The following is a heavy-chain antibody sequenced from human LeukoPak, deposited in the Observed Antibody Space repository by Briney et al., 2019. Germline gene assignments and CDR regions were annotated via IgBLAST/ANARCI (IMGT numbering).Heavy chain of an antibody. V-gene: IGHV1-8*01. D-gene: IGHD5-24*01. Sequence: GASVKVSCTASGYTFTTYDINWVRQATGQGLEWMGWIHTNSDNTGYAQKFQGRVTMTTNTSISTAYMELSSLRSEDTAVYYCAKVLERWLQSVNDYWGQGTLVTVSS. CDR3: AKVLERWLQSVNDY. CDR2: IHTNSDNT. CDR1: GYTFTTYD. J-gene: IGHJ4*02.